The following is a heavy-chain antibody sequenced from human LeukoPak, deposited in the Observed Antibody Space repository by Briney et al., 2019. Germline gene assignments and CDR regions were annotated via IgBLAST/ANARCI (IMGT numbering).Heavy chain of an antibody. V-gene: IGHV4-4*02. J-gene: IGHJ3*02. CDR3: ARSPYLWPDFSYDAFDI. D-gene: IGHD3-10*01. CDR2: IYHSGST. Sequence: SGTLSLTCAVSGGSISSSNWWSWVRQPPGKGLEWIGEIYHSGSTNYNPSLKSRVTISVDTSKNQFSLKLSSVTAADTAVYYCARSPYLWPDFSYDAFDIWGQGTMVTVSS. CDR1: GGSISSSNW.